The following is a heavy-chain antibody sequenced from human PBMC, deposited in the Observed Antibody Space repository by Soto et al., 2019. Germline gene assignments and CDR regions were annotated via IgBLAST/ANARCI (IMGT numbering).Heavy chain of an antibody. V-gene: IGHV3-23*01. Sequence: GGSLRLSCAASGFTFSSCAMSWVRQAPGRGLEWVSSITDSGRSTYYADSVKGRFTISRDNSKNTLYLQMNSLRAEDTALYYCAKHRLGYRDYWGQGTLVTVSS. CDR3: AKHRLGYRDY. J-gene: IGHJ4*02. D-gene: IGHD5-12*01. CDR2: ITDSGRST. CDR1: GFTFSSCA.